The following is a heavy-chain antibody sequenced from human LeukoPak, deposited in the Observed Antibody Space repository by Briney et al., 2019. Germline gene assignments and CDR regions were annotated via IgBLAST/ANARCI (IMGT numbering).Heavy chain of an antibody. CDR1: GGSISSYY. Sequence: SETLSLTCTVSGGSISSYYWSWIRQPPGKGLEWIGYIYYSGSTNYNPSLKSRVTISVDTSKNQFSLKLSSVTAADTAVYYCARVRRGEYFDYWGQGTLVTVSS. D-gene: IGHD3-10*01. CDR2: IYYSGST. CDR3: ARVRRGEYFDY. J-gene: IGHJ4*02. V-gene: IGHV4-59*01.